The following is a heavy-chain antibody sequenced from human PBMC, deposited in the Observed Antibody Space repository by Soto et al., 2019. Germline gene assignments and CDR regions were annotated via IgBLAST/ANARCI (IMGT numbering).Heavy chain of an antibody. V-gene: IGHV4-34*01. J-gene: IGHJ4*02. CDR3: ATMWSGYNSH. D-gene: IGHD6-25*01. CDR1: GGSFSDYY. CDR2: IHHSGST. Sequence: SETLSLTCAVYGGSFSDYYWSWIRQPPGRGLEWIGEIHHSGSTNYNPSLKSRVTISVDTSKNQFSLKLSSVTAADTAVYYCATMWSGYNSHWGQGTLVT.